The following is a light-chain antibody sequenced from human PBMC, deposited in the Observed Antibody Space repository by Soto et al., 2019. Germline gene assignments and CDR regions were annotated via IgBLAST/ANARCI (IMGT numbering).Light chain of an antibody. V-gene: IGLV7-43*01. CDR3: LLYYGGVQL. J-gene: IGLJ3*02. CDR2: STS. CDR1: TGAVTRGHY. Sequence: QTVVTQEPSLTVSPGGTVTPTCASSTGAVTRGHYANWFQQTPGQTPRSLIHSTSDKHSWTPARFSGSLLGGKAALTLSDVQPEDEAYYYCLLYYGGVQLFGGGTKLTVL.